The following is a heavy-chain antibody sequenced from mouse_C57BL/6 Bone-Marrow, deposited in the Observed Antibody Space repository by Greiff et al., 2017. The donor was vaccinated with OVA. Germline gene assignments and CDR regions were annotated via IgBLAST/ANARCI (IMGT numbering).Heavy chain of an antibody. Sequence: EVKLVESGGGLVKPGGSLKLSCAASGFTFSDYGMHWVRQAPEKGLEWVAYISSGSSTINYADTVKGRFTISRDNAKNTLFLQMTSLRSEDTAMYYCARRRAFAYWGQGTLVTVSA. CDR3: ARRRAFAY. V-gene: IGHV5-17*01. CDR1: GFTFSDYG. CDR2: ISSGSSTI. J-gene: IGHJ3*01. D-gene: IGHD3-1*01.